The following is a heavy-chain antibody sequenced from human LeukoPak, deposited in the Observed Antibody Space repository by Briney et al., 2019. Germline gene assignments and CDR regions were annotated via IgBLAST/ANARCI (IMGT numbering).Heavy chain of an antibody. CDR2: VYYSGST. V-gene: IGHV4-59*01. CDR3: ARDQPSNY. J-gene: IGHJ4*02. Sequence: PSETLSLTCTVSGGSISSYYWNWIRQPPGKGLEWIGYVYYSGSTNYNPSLKSRVTISVDTSKNHFSLKLTSLTAADTAVYSCARDQPSNYWGQGNLVTVSS. D-gene: IGHD4-11*01. CDR1: GGSISSYY.